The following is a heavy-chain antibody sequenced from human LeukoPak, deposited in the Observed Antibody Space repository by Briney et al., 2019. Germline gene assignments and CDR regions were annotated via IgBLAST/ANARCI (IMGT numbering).Heavy chain of an antibody. CDR2: ISSSSNYI. J-gene: IGHJ4*02. CDR1: GLTFTTYS. D-gene: IGHD3-3*01. Sequence: GGSLRLSCVGSGLTFTTYSMNWVRQTPGKGLEWVSSISSSSNYIYYADSVKGRFTISRDNAKNSLYLQMNSLRAEDTAVYYCARDFWSSSPPFGYWGQGTLVTVSS. V-gene: IGHV3-21*01. CDR3: ARDFWSSSPPFGY.